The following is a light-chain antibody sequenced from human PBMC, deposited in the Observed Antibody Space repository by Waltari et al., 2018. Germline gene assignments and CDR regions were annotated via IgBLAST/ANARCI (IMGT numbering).Light chain of an antibody. CDR1: QSISSY. J-gene: IGKJ3*01. CDR2: AAS. V-gene: IGKV1-39*01. CDR3: QQSSSTPPFT. Sequence: DIQMTQSPSSLSASVGDRVTITCRASQSISSYLNWYQQKQGKAPKLLIYAASSLQSGVPSRFSGSGSRTDFTLTINSLQPEDFATYYCQQSSSTPPFTFGPGTKVDIK.